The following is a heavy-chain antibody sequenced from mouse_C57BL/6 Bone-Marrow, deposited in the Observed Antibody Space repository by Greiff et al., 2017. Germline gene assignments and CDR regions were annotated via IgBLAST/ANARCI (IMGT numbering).Heavy chain of an antibody. D-gene: IGHD2-1*01. J-gene: IGHJ2*01. V-gene: IGHV1-53*01. CDR1: GYTFTSYW. Sequence: VQLQQPGTELVKPGASVKLSCTASGYTFTSYWMHWVKQRPGQGLEWIGNINPSNGGTIYNEKFMSKATLTVDKSSSTAYMQLRSLTSEDSAVYNCARPGYLLWSLWRQGTTLPVSS. CDR2: INPSNGGT. CDR3: ARPGYLLWSL.